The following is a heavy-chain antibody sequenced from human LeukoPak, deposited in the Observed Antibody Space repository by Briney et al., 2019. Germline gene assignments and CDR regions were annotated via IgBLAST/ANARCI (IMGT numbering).Heavy chain of an antibody. CDR1: GFTFSSYA. V-gene: IGHV3-23*01. CDR3: ARLSSFAFDI. Sequence: GGSLRLSCAASGFTFSSYAMNWVRQAPGKGLEWVSAISASGGSTYYADSVQGRFTISRDNSKNTLYLQMNSLRAEDTAVYYCARLSSFAFDIWGQGTMVTVSS. D-gene: IGHD3-16*02. J-gene: IGHJ3*02. CDR2: ISASGGST.